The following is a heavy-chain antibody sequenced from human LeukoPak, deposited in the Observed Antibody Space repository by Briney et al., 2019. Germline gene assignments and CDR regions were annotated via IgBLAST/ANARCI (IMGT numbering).Heavy chain of an antibody. CDR3: ARLYSSSSGRNFDY. CDR1: GGSISSYY. D-gene: IGHD6-6*01. J-gene: IGHJ4*02. Sequence: SETLSPTCTVSGGSISSYYWSWIRQPPGKGLEWIGYIHYSGSTNYNPSLKSRVTISVDTSKNQFSLKLSSVTAADTAVYYCARLYSSSSGRNFDYWGQGTLVTVSS. V-gene: IGHV4-59*01. CDR2: IHYSGST.